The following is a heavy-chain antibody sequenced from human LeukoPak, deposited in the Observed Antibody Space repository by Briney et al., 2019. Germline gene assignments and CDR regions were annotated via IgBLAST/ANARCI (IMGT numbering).Heavy chain of an antibody. CDR3: ARGTTDIVAEISDAFDI. V-gene: IGHV3-30-3*01. CDR1: GFTFSAFA. J-gene: IGHJ3*02. Sequence: PGRSLRLSCAASGFTFSAFAMHWARQAPGKGLEWVAAISYDASNKYYAVSVRGRFTLSRDNSRNTLFLQMNSLRADDTAVYYCARGTTDIVAEISDAFDIWGQGTVVTVSS. CDR2: ISYDASNK. D-gene: IGHD5-12*01.